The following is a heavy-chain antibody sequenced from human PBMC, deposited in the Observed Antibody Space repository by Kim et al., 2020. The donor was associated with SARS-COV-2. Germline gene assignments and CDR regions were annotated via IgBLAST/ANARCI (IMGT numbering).Heavy chain of an antibody. J-gene: IGHJ4*02. CDR2: T. V-gene: IGHV3-74*01. D-gene: IGHD7-27*01. Sequence: TRYEDSVKGRITIARDNAKNTVDLERNSLRAEDTSVYYCAPDLTGASDSWGPGTLVTVSS. CDR3: APDLTGASDS.